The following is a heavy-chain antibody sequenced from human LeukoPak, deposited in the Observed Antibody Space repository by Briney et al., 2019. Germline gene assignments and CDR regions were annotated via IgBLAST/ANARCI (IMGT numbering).Heavy chain of an antibody. CDR2: IYRTGSI. CDR3: ARGDCSSTICYSPMDV. CDR1: GGSFSGYY. Sequence: PSETLSLTCAVYGGSFSGYYWVWIRQPPGKGLEWIGSIYRTGSINYNPSLKSRVTISLDTSKNQFSLKVNSVTAADTAVYYCARGDCSSTICYSPMDVWGKGTTVTVSS. V-gene: IGHV4-34*01. D-gene: IGHD2-2*01. J-gene: IGHJ6*03.